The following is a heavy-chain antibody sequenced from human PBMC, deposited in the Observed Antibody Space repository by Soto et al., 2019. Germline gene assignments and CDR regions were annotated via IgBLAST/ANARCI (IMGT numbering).Heavy chain of an antibody. V-gene: IGHV3-30*04. CDR2: ISYDGSNK. Sequence: GGSLRLSCAASGFTFSSYAMHWVRQAPGKGLEWVAVISYDGSNKYYADSVKGRFTISRDNSKNTLYLQMNSLRAEDRAVYSWASQSRRGIAAAATEDAFDIWGQGTMVTVSS. D-gene: IGHD6-13*01. J-gene: IGHJ3*02. CDR3: ASQSRRGIAAAATEDAFDI. CDR1: GFTFSSYA.